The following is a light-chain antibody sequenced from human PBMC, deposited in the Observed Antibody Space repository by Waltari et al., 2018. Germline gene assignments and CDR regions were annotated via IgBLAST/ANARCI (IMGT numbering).Light chain of an antibody. CDR3: CSFTSSSTYV. J-gene: IGLJ1*01. V-gene: IGLV2-23*02. CDR1: ISDIGLFKV. CDR2: EVK. Sequence: QSALTQPASVSASPGQSITVSCSGSISDIGLFKVVSWFQQYPGKPPRLLIYEVKKRPPRISDRFSATKSGNVASLTIFGLQAYDEADYYCCSFTSSSTYVFGSGTTVTVL.